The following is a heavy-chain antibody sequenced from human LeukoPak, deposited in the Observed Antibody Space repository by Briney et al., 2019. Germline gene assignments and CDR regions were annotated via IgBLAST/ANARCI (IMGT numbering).Heavy chain of an antibody. Sequence: PGGSLRLSCAASGFTFSSYSMNWVRQAPGKGLEWVSSISSSSSYIYYADSVKGRFTISRDNSKKTLFLQMNSLRAEDTAVYYCAAHSSSVSDYWGQGTLVTVSS. D-gene: IGHD6-13*01. CDR1: GFTFSSYS. J-gene: IGHJ4*02. CDR3: AAHSSSVSDY. CDR2: ISSSSSYI. V-gene: IGHV3-21*04.